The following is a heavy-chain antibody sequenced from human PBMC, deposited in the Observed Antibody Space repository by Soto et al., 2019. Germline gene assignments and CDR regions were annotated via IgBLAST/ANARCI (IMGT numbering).Heavy chain of an antibody. V-gene: IGHV1-18*01. D-gene: IGHD3-10*01. Sequence: QVQLVQSGAEVRQPGASVKVSCKASGYSFTTYGMSWVRQAPGQGLEYMGWINGYGHGAKYVQRFQGRFSMTTDTSTNTAYMDLRSLTSDDTAVYYCVRDLNGDFYYWGQGTVVSVSP. J-gene: IGHJ4*02. CDR3: VRDLNGDFYY. CDR2: INGYGHGA. CDR1: GYSFTTYG.